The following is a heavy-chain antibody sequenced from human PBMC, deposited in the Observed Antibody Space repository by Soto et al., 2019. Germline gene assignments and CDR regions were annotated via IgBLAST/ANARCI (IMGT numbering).Heavy chain of an antibody. Sequence: QVQLVQSGGGVVQPGRSLRLSCAASGFTFSSYVTHWVRQAPGKELEWVAAISHDGSNKYYADSVKGRFTISRDNSKNTLYLQMNSLRTEDTAVYYCAKGGPDCARTTCYLLVAFDIWGQGTMVTVSS. CDR2: ISHDGSNK. D-gene: IGHD2-2*01. CDR3: AKGGPDCARTTCYLLVAFDI. CDR1: GFTFSSYV. V-gene: IGHV3-30*18. J-gene: IGHJ3*02.